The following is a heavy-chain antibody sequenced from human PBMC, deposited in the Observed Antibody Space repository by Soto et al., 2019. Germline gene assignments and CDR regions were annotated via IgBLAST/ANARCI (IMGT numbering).Heavy chain of an antibody. CDR3: VKPLLTTIYYYGIDV. D-gene: IGHD4-4*01. V-gene: IGHV3-64D*08. Sequence: GGSLRLSCSASGFTFSSYAMHWVRQAPGKGLEYVSAISSTGLTIYYADSVKGGFTISRDNSKNTLYLQMSSLRAEDTAVYYCVKPLLTTIYYYGIDVWGQGTTVTVSS. CDR1: GFTFSSYA. CDR2: ISSTGLTI. J-gene: IGHJ6*02.